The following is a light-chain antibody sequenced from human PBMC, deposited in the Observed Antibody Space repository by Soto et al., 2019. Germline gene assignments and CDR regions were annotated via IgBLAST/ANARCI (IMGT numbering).Light chain of an antibody. J-gene: IGKJ4*01. V-gene: IGKV3-11*01. CDR2: DAS. CDR1: QSVSTY. Sequence: EIVFAQSPATLSLSPGERAIRSCRASQSVSTYLAWYQQKPGQAPRLLIYDASNRATGIPARFTGSGSGTDFTLTISSLEPEDFAVYYCQQRRNWPRLAFGGGTKVDIK. CDR3: QQRRNWPRLA.